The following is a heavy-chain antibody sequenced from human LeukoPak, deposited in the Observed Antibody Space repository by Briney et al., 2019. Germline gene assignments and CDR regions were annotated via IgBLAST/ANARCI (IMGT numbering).Heavy chain of an antibody. CDR2: TIPIFGTA. J-gene: IGHJ3*02. Sequence: GASVKISSKASGGTFSGYAISLVRQAPGQGLEWMGRTIPIFGTANYAQKFQGRVTITTDESTSTAYKELSSLRSEDTALYCCLRERVDPRDIVVVVAPTRAFDMWGQGTMVTVSS. V-gene: IGHV1-69*05. CDR1: GGTFSGYA. D-gene: IGHD2-15*01. CDR3: LRERVDPRDIVVVVAPTRAFDM.